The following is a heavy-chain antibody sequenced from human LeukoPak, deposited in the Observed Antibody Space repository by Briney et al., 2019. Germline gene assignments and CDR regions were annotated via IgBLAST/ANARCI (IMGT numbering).Heavy chain of an antibody. V-gene: IGHV4-34*01. CDR1: GGSLSNYY. D-gene: IGHD3-10*01. Sequence: SETLSLTCAVYGGSLSNYYWSWIRQPPGKGLEWIGEINHSGSTKVNPSLKSRVTILVDMSKSQFSLELRSVTAADTAVYYCARGPASGSDFAWFDPSGQGTLVTVSS. CDR3: ARGPASGSDFAWFDP. CDR2: INHSGST. J-gene: IGHJ5*02.